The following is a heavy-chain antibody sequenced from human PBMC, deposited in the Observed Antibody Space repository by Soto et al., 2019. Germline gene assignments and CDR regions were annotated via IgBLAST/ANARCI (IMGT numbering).Heavy chain of an antibody. J-gene: IGHJ3*02. CDR2: INPNSGGT. Sequence: ASVKVSCKASGYSCTGDYMHLVRQAPGQGLEWMGWINPNSGGTNYAQKFQGWVTMTRDTSISTAYMELSRLRPDDTAVYYCAREQWSGDDFDIRAQGTMLPVSS. CDR1: GYSCTGDY. V-gene: IGHV1-2*04. CDR3: AREQWSGDDFDI. D-gene: IGHD6-19*01.